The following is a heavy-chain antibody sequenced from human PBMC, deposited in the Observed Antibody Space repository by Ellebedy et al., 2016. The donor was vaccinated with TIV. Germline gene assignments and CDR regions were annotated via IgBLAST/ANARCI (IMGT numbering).Heavy chain of an antibody. CDR2: INSDGSST. CDR1: GFTFSSYW. Sequence: GGSLRLSCAASGFTFSSYWMHWVRQAPGKGLVWVSRINSDGSSTSYADSVKGRFTVSRDNAKNTLYLQMNSLRAEDTAVYYCARGDRAGTTRLVDYWGQGTLVTVSS. CDR3: ARGDRAGTTRLVDY. V-gene: IGHV3-74*01. D-gene: IGHD1-7*01. J-gene: IGHJ4*02.